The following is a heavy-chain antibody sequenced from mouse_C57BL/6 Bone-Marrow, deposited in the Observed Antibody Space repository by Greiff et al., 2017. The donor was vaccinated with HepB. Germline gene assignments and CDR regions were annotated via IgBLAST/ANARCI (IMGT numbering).Heavy chain of an antibody. CDR3: ASLYGKEAWCAY. Sequence: VQLQQPGAELVRPGTSVKLSCKASGYTFTSYWMHWVKQRPGQGLEWIGVIDPSDSYTNYNQKFKGKATLTADKSSSTAYMQLSSLTYEDSAVYYCASLYGKEAWCAYWGQGTLVTVSA. V-gene: IGHV1-59*01. J-gene: IGHJ3*01. D-gene: IGHD2-1*01. CDR2: IDPSDSYT. CDR1: GYTFTSYW.